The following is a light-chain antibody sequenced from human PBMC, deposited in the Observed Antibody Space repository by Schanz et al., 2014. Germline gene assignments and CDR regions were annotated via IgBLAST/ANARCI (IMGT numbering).Light chain of an antibody. Sequence: DIVMIQSPLSLPVTPGEPASISCRSSQSLLHSTGYYFLDWYLQKPGQSPQLLIYLGSNRASGVPDRFTGSGSGTDFTLKISRVEADDVGVYYCMQALQTPLTFGGGTKVEIK. CDR1: QSLLHSTGYYF. J-gene: IGKJ4*01. V-gene: IGKV2-28*01. CDR3: MQALQTPLT. CDR2: LGS.